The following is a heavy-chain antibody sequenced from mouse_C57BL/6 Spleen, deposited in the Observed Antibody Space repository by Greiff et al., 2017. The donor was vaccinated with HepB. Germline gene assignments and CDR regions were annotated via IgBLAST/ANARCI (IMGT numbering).Heavy chain of an antibody. CDR1: GYTFTSYW. J-gene: IGHJ1*03. Sequence: QVQLQQPGAELVMPGASVKLSCKASGYTFTSYWMHWVKQRPGQGLEWIGEIDPSDSYTNYNQKFKGKSTLTVDKSSSTAYMQLSSLTSEDSAVYYCARDLTGNWYFDVWGTGTTVTVSS. D-gene: IGHD4-1*01. CDR3: ARDLTGNWYFDV. CDR2: IDPSDSYT. V-gene: IGHV1-69*01.